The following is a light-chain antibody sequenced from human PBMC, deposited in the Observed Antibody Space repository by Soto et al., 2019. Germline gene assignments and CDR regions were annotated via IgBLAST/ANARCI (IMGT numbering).Light chain of an antibody. CDR1: QDIGRR. CDR2: DAS. CDR3: QHYNSYSEA. J-gene: IGKJ1*01. V-gene: IGKV1-5*01. Sequence: DIQMTQSPSTLSASVGDRVTITCRASQDIGRRLAWFQQKSGKAPKFLIYDASSLESGVPSRFSGSGSGTEFTLTISTLQPDDFATYYCQHYNSYSEAFGQGTKVDI.